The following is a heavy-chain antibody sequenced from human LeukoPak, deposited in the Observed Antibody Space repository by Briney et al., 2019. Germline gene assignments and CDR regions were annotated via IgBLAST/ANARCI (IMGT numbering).Heavy chain of an antibody. D-gene: IGHD6-19*01. Sequence: SETLSLTCTVSGGSIRSYYWSWIRQPPGKGLEWIGYIYYSGSTNYNPSLKSRVTISVDTSKNQFSLKLSSVTAADTAVYYCARDHSSGWYSLNYYYYGMDVWGQGTTVTVSS. CDR2: IYYSGST. CDR1: GGSIRSYY. J-gene: IGHJ6*02. CDR3: ARDHSSGWYSLNYYYYGMDV. V-gene: IGHV4-59*08.